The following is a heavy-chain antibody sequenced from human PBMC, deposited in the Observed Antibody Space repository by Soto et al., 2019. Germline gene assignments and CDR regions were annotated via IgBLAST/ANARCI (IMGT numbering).Heavy chain of an antibody. CDR3: ARSPRRVSGMDV. CDR1: GGSISSYY. V-gene: IGHV4-59*12. Sequence: SETLSLTCTVSGGSISSYYWSWIRQPPGKGLEWIGYIYHSGSTNYNPSLKSRVTISVDTSKNQFSLKLSSVTAADTAVYYCARSPRRVSGMDVWGQGTTVTVSS. CDR2: IYHSGST. J-gene: IGHJ6*02.